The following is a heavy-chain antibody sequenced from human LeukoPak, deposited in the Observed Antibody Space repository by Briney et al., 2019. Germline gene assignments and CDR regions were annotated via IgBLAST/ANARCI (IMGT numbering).Heavy chain of an antibody. V-gene: IGHV3-23*01. D-gene: IGHD3/OR15-3a*01. CDR2: VSPSGDIT. CDR1: EFHFSTHG. J-gene: IGHJ3*01. Sequence: PGGSLRPSCAASEFHFSTHGMNWVRQAPGKGLEWVSGVSPSGDITYYADSVMGRFTISRDNRKSTVSLQMNSLRAEDTALYYCVRDLDWGAFDVWGRGTMVTVSS. CDR3: VRDLDWGAFDV.